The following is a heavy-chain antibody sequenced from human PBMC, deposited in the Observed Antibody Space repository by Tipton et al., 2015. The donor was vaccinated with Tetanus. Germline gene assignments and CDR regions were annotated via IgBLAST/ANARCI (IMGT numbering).Heavy chain of an antibody. Sequence: TLSLTCAVYGGSFSGYYWNWIRQPPGKWLEWIGYIYYSGDTYINPSLKSRVTMSVDTSKNQFSLKLSSVTAADTAVYYCARGAYSYDSSGYYYLLDPWGQGTLVTVSS. J-gene: IGHJ5*02. D-gene: IGHD3-22*01. CDR2: IYYSGDT. V-gene: IGHV4-34*01. CDR1: GGSFSGYY. CDR3: ARGAYSYDSSGYYYLLDP.